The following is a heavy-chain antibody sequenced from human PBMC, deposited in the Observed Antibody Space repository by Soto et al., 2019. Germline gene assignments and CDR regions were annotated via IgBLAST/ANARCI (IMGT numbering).Heavy chain of an antibody. CDR3: ARGGGYRPFDY. J-gene: IGHJ4*02. Sequence: QVQLVESGGGLVKPGGSLRLSCAASGFTFTDFYMTWIRQAPGKGLEWVSYISSSSTYTNYADSVKGRFTISRDNAKNSLYRQMNSLRAEDTAVYYCARGGGYRPFDYWGQGTLVTVSS. CDR1: GFTFTDFY. V-gene: IGHV3-11*05. CDR2: ISSSSTYT. D-gene: IGHD5-12*01.